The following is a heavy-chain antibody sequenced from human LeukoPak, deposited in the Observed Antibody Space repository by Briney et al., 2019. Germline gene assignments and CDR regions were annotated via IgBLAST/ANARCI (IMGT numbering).Heavy chain of an antibody. J-gene: IGHJ4*02. Sequence: GGSLRLSCAASGFTFSSIAMTWVRQAPGKGLEWVSTIRSNGGTTYNAESVKGRFTISRDNSKNTVYLELNSLRVEDTAIYYCAKGQELDDGVFDAWGQGALVTVSS. V-gene: IGHV3-23*01. CDR3: AKGQELDDGVFDA. CDR1: GFTFSSIA. D-gene: IGHD1-1*01. CDR2: IRSNGGTT.